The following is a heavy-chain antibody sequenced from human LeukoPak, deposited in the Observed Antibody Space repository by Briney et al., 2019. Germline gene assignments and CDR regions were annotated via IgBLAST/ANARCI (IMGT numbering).Heavy chain of an antibody. CDR3: TRDRGDYGGPDY. V-gene: IGHV4-4*07. D-gene: IGHD4-23*01. CDR2: IYTSGST. CDR1: GGSFSTYY. Sequence: SETLPLTCTVSGGSFSTYYWSWVRQPAGKGLEWIGRIYTSGSTNYNPSLKSRVTISADTSKNQFSLKLTSVTVADTAVYYCTRDRGDYGGPDYWGRGTLVTVSS. J-gene: IGHJ4*02.